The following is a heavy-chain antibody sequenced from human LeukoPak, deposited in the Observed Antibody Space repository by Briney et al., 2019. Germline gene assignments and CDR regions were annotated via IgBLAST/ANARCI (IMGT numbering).Heavy chain of an antibody. CDR1: GYTFTGYY. Sequence: ASVKVSCKASGYTFTGYYMHWVRQAPGQGLEWMGRINPNSGGTNYAQKFQGRVTMTRNTSISTAYMELSSLRSEDTAVYYCAREGDVLLWFGELEFDYWGQGTLVTVSS. CDR2: INPNSGGT. CDR3: AREGDVLLWFGELEFDY. J-gene: IGHJ4*02. V-gene: IGHV1-2*06. D-gene: IGHD3-10*01.